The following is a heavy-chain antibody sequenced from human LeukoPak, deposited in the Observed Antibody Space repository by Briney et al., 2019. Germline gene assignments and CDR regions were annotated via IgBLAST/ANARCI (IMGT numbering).Heavy chain of an antibody. Sequence: ASVKVSCKASGYTFTGYYMHWVRQAPGQGLEWMGWINPNNGDTNYAQKFQGRVTVTRDTSISTAHMEVSRLRSDDTAVYYCARDRSGSYDNWFDPWGQGTLVIVSS. CDR3: ARDRSGSYDNWFDP. D-gene: IGHD1-26*01. CDR2: INPNNGDT. CDR1: GYTFTGYY. J-gene: IGHJ5*02. V-gene: IGHV1-2*02.